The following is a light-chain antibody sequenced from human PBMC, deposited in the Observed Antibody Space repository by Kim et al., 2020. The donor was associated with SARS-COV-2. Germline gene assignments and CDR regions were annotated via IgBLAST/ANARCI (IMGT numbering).Light chain of an antibody. CDR1: SLRNYY. Sequence: ALGQTVRITCQGHSLRNYYASWYQQKPGQAPVLVIFGKNNRPSGIPDRFSGSSSGITASLTITGAQAEDEADYYCNSRDSSGHHRVFGGGTQLTVL. CDR2: GKN. V-gene: IGLV3-19*01. J-gene: IGLJ3*02. CDR3: NSRDSSGHHRV.